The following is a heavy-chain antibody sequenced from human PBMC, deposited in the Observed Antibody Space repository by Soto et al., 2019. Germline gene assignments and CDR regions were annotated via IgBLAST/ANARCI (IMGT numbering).Heavy chain of an antibody. CDR1: GGSISRYY. D-gene: IGHD3-22*01. J-gene: IGHJ4*02. Sequence: SETLSLTCTFSGGSISRYYWSWIRQPPGKGLEGIGYIYYSGSTNYNPSLKSRVTISVDTSKNQFSLKLSSVTAADTAVYYCARQDDSSGYYLDYWGQGTLVTVSS. CDR3: ARQDDSSGYYLDY. CDR2: IYYSGST. V-gene: IGHV4-59*12.